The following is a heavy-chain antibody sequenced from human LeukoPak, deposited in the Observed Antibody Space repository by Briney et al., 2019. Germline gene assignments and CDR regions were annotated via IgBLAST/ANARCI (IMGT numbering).Heavy chain of an antibody. CDR3: ARWRGQQSEFDL. Sequence: PGGSLRLSCAASGFIFGSYYMSWVRQAPGKGLECVAHKNPDGGQEPCADSVKGRFTVSRDNAKNSVFLQMNGLRVEDTAMYYCARWRGQQSEFDLWGQGTLVTVSS. J-gene: IGHJ4*02. V-gene: IGHV3-7*01. D-gene: IGHD6-13*01. CDR1: GFIFGSYY. CDR2: KNPDGGQE.